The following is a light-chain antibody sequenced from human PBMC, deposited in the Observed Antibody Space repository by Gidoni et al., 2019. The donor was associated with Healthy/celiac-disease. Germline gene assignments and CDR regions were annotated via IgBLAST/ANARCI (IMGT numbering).Light chain of an antibody. CDR1: QSVSSN. Sequence: PATLSVSPGERATLSCRASQSVSSNLAWYQQKPGQAPRLLIYGASTRATGIPARFSGSGSGTEFTLTISSLQSEDFAVYYCQQYNNWPLLFGGGTKVEIK. V-gene: IGKV3-15*01. CDR2: GAS. CDR3: QQYNNWPLL. J-gene: IGKJ4*01.